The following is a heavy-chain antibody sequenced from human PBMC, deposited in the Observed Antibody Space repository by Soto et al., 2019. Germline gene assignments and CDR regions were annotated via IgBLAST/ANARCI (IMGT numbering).Heavy chain of an antibody. V-gene: IGHV3-23*01. D-gene: IGHD2-2*01. Sequence: GGSLRLSCAASGFIFSSYAMSWVRQAPGKGLEWVSAISGSGGSTYYADSVKGRFTISRDNSKNTLYLQMNSLRAEDTAVYYCAKAGPGYCSSTSCYAEWWYYYYGMDVWGQGTTVTVSS. CDR2: ISGSGGST. CDR1: GFIFSSYA. J-gene: IGHJ6*02. CDR3: AKAGPGYCSSTSCYAEWWYYYYGMDV.